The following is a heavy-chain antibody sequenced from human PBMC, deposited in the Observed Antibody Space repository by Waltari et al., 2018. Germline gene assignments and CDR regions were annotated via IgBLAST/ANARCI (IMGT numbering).Heavy chain of an antibody. CDR2: ISSSSSTI. D-gene: IGHD3-9*01. CDR3: ARDSEVLRYFDWFNYFDY. V-gene: IGHV3-48*04. Sequence: EVQLVESGGGLVQPGGSLRLSCAASGFTFSSYSMNWVRQAPGKGLEWVSYISSSSSTIYYADSVKGRFTISRDNAKNSLYLQMNSLRAEDTAVYYCARDSEVLRYFDWFNYFDYWGQGTLVTVSS. CDR1: GFTFSSYS. J-gene: IGHJ4*02.